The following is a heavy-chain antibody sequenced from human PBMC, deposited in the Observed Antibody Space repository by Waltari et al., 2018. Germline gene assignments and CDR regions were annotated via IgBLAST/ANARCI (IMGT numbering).Heavy chain of an antibody. CDR2: IKSKTDGGTT. Sequence: EVQLVESGGGLVKPGGSLRLSCAASGFTFSNAWMSWVRQAPGKGLEWVGRIKSKTDGGTTDYAAPVKGRFTISRDDSKNTLYLQMNSLKTEDTAVYYCTTDDGDYDFWSGSLRWGQGTLVTVSS. CDR1: GFTFSNAW. V-gene: IGHV3-15*01. D-gene: IGHD3-3*01. CDR3: TTDDGDYDFWSGSLR. J-gene: IGHJ4*02.